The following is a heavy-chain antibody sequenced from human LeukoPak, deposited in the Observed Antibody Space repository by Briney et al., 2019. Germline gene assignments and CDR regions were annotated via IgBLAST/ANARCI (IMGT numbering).Heavy chain of an antibody. V-gene: IGHV4-34*01. CDR1: GGSFSGYY. Sequence: SSETLSLTCAVYGGSFSGYYWGWIRQPPGKGLEWIGEINHSGSTNYNPSLKSRVTISVDTSKNQFSLKLSSVTAADTAVYYCAREEDYYDSSGYYSNLWGQGTLVTVSS. CDR3: AREEDYYDSSGYYSNL. CDR2: INHSGST. J-gene: IGHJ5*02. D-gene: IGHD3-22*01.